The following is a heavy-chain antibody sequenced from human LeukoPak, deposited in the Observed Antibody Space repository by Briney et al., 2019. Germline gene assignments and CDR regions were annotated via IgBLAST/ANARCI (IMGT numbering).Heavy chain of an antibody. CDR2: ISGSGGST. CDR1: GLTFSSYA. Sequence: PGGSLRLSCAASGLTFSSYAMSWVRQAPGKGLEWVSAISGSGGSTYYADSVKGRFTISRDNLKNTLYLQMNSLRLEDMAVYYCAKPSGSGVDYWGRGTRVTVSS. J-gene: IGHJ4*02. D-gene: IGHD1-26*01. V-gene: IGHV3-23*01. CDR3: AKPSGSGVDY.